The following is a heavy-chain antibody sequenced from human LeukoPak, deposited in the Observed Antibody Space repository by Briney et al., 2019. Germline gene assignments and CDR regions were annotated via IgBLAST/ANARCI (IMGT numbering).Heavy chain of an antibody. Sequence: SETLSLTCTVSGGSISSYYWSWIRQPPGKGLEWIGYIYYSGSTNYNPSLKSRVTISVDTSKNQFSLKLSSVTAADTAVYYCARDGAAAGDYWGQGTLVTVSS. CDR3: ARDGAAAGDY. V-gene: IGHV4-59*12. J-gene: IGHJ4*02. CDR1: GGSISSYY. CDR2: IYYSGST. D-gene: IGHD6-13*01.